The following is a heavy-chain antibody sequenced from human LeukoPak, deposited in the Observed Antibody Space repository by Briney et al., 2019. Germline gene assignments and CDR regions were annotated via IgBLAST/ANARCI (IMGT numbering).Heavy chain of an antibody. CDR2: ISGSGGST. V-gene: IGHV3-23*01. Sequence: PGGSLRLSCAASGFTFSSYAMSWVRQAPGKGLKWVSAISGSGGSTYYADSVKGRFTISRDNSKNTLYLQMNSLRAEDTAVYYCAKGQRIVVVTGFKEWGQGTLVTVSS. CDR3: AKGQRIVVVTGFKE. J-gene: IGHJ4*02. D-gene: IGHD2-21*02. CDR1: GFTFSSYA.